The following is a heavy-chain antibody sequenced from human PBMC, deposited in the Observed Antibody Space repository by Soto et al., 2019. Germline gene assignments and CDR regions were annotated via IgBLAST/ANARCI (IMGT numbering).Heavy chain of an antibody. CDR2: IDSSGEK. D-gene: IGHD4-4*01. Sequence: QVTLNESGPVLVKPTETLTLRCTVSGLSITDSEMGVSWIRQPPGQPLEWLAHIDSSGEKSYRTFPKSRLAISKDTSKSQIVLTMTNMDPADTATYYCARRHLAVAVSPWFDPWGQGIPGTVSS. J-gene: IGHJ5*02. CDR3: ARRHLAVAVSPWFDP. V-gene: IGHV2-26*01. CDR1: GLSITDSEMG.